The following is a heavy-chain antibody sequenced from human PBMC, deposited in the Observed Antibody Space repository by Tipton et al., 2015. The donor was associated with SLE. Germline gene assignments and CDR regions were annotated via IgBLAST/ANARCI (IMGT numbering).Heavy chain of an antibody. CDR1: GGSISSSSYY. CDR3: ARDKLAGMIDP. D-gene: IGHD6-19*01. CDR2: IYYSGGT. J-gene: IGHJ5*02. V-gene: IGHV4-39*07. Sequence: TLSLTCTVSGGSISSSSYYWGWIRQPPGKGLEWIGSIYYSGGTYYNPSLKSRVTISVDTSKNQFSLKLSSVTAADTAVYYCARDKLAGMIDPWGRGTLVTVSS.